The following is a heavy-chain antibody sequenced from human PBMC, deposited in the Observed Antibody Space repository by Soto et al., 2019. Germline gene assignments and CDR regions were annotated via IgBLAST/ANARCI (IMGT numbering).Heavy chain of an antibody. D-gene: IGHD3-3*01. CDR2: IFSNDGK. CDR3: AHREIYYDFDAFDI. V-gene: IGHV2-26*01. CDR1: GFSLSNARMG. Sequence: QVTLKESGPVLVKPTETLTLTCTVSGFSLSNARMGVSWIRQPPGKALEWLAHIFSNDGKSYSTSLKSRLTISKATSKSQVVLTMTNMDPVDTATYYCAHREIYYDFDAFDIWGQGTMVTVSS. J-gene: IGHJ3*02.